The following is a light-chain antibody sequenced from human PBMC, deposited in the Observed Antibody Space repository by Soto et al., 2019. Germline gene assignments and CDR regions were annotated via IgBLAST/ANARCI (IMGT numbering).Light chain of an antibody. J-gene: IGKJ1*01. Sequence: EIVMTQSPASLSVSPRETATLSCRASQSINRYLAWYQQKPGQAPRLLIYGASSRATGIPDRFSGSGSGTDFTLTNSRLEPEQCTGDHCQQHGSPPCTFRQQTKV. CDR3: QQHGSPPCT. V-gene: IGKV3-20*01. CDR1: QSINRY. CDR2: GAS.